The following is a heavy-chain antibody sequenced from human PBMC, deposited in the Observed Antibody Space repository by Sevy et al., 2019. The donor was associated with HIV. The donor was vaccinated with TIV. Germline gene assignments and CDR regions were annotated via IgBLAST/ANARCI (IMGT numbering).Heavy chain of an antibody. Sequence: SETLSLTCTVSGGSISSGGYYWSWIRQHPGKGLEWIGYIYYSGSTYYNPSLKSRVTISVDTSKNQFSLKLSSVTASDTAVYYCARARDYGRLFDYWGQGTLVTVSS. CDR2: IYYSGST. CDR1: GGSISSGGYY. J-gene: IGHJ4*02. D-gene: IGHD4-17*01. V-gene: IGHV4-31*03. CDR3: ARARDYGRLFDY.